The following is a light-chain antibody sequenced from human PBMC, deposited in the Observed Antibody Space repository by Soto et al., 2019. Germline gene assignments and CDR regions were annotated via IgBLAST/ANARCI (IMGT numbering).Light chain of an antibody. CDR2: GAS. Sequence: ILLTQSPGTLSLSPGERATLSCRASQSVSNNYLAWYQQKPGQAPSLLIYGASNRATGIPDRFSGSGSGTDFTLTISRMEPEDFAVYYCQQYGSSGTFGQGTKV. CDR3: QQYGSSGT. CDR1: QSVSNNY. V-gene: IGKV3-20*01. J-gene: IGKJ1*01.